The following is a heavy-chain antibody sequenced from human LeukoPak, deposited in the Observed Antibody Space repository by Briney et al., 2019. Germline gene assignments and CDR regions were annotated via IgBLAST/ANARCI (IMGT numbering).Heavy chain of an antibody. V-gene: IGHV3-30*02. CDR3: AKNWVGATSYYYYYYYMDV. CDR1: GFTFSSYG. Sequence: AGGSLRLSCAVSGFTFSSYGMHWVRQAPGKGLEWVAFIRYDGSNKYYADSVKGRFTISRDNSKNTLYLQMNSLRAEDTAVYYCAKNWVGATSYYYYYYYMDVWGKGTTVTISS. D-gene: IGHD1-26*01. CDR2: IRYDGSNK. J-gene: IGHJ6*03.